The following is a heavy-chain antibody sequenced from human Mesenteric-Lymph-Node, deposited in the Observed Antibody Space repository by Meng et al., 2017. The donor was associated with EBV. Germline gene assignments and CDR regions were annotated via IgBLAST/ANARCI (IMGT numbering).Heavy chain of an antibody. V-gene: IGHV4-30-2*01. CDR2: IFHTGST. J-gene: IGHJ5*01. D-gene: IGHD3-10*01. CDR1: GGSISSDDYT. CDR3: ARRSIREGVGIDT. Sequence: QLQLQEPGSGLGKPLQSLSPTCAVSGGSISSDDYTWNWIRKPPGKGLEWIGNIFHTGSTQYKSSLKSRVTISVDRSKNQFSLRLHSVTAADTAVYYCARRSIREGVGIDTWGHGTLVTVSS.